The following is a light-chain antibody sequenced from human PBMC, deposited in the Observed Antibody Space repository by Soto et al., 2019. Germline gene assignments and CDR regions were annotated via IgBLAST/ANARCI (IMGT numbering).Light chain of an antibody. CDR2: DAS. V-gene: IGKV1-5*01. CDR1: QSISSW. J-gene: IGKJ1*01. Sequence: NQMTQSPSTLSASVGDRVTITCRASQSISSWLAWYQQKPGKAPKLLIYDASSLESGVPSRFSGSGSGTEFTLTISSLQPDDFATYYCQQYNSYPRTFGQGTKVDNK. CDR3: QQYNSYPRT.